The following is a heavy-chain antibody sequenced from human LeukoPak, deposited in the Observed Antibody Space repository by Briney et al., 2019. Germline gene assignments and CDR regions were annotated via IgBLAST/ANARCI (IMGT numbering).Heavy chain of an antibody. CDR2: ISYDAINK. CDR3: ATSAARATES. Sequence: GGSLRLSCAASGFTFRNYGIHWVRQAPGKGLEWVALISYDAINKYYPDSVKGRFTISRDNSKNTVYLQMNSLRAEDTAVYYCATSAARATESWGQGTLVTVSS. V-gene: IGHV3-30*03. CDR1: GFTFRNYG. J-gene: IGHJ5*02. D-gene: IGHD1-26*01.